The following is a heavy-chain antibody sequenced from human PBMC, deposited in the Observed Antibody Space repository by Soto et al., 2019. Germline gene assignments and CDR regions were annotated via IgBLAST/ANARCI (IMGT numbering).Heavy chain of an antibody. CDR3: ARGPYYDILTGYYSLRRRFDP. D-gene: IGHD3-9*01. CDR1: GLTFRSYW. CDR2: INTDGSVA. Sequence: PGGSLRLSCAASGLTFRSYWMHWVRQAPGKGLVWVSRINTDGSVAMYVDSVKGRFTISRDNAKNTLYLQMNSLRAEDTAVYYCARGPYYDILTGYYSLRRRFDPWGQGTLVTVSS. J-gene: IGHJ5*02. V-gene: IGHV3-74*03.